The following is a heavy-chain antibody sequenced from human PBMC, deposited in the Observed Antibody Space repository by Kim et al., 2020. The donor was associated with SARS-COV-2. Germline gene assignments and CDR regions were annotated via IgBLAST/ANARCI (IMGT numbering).Heavy chain of an antibody. D-gene: IGHD3-22*01. V-gene: IGHV3-23*01. J-gene: IGHJ2*01. CDR1: GFTFSGYA. Sequence: GGSLRLSCAASGFTFSGYAMSWVRQAPGKGLEWVSAISGSGGDTYYAYAETGRFSISSTNDKNTLLLHMNMKGAEAAAIYYCASRRIVMVIRFYF. CDR3: ASRRIVMVIRFYF. CDR2: ISGSGGDT.